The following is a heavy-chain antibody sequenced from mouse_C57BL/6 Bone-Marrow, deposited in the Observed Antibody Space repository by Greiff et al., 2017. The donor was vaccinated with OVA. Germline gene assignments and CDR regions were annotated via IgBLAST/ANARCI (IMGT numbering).Heavy chain of an antibody. V-gene: IGHV5-4*01. Sequence: DVKLVESGGGLVKPGGSLKLSCAASGFTFSSYAMSWVRQTPEKRLEWVATISDGGSYTYYPDNVKGRFTISRDNAKNNLYLQMSHLKSEDTAMYYGARDSYYGSSPAWFAYWGQGTLVTVSA. CDR1: GFTFSSYA. J-gene: IGHJ3*01. D-gene: IGHD1-1*01. CDR3: ARDSYYGSSPAWFAY. CDR2: ISDGGSYT.